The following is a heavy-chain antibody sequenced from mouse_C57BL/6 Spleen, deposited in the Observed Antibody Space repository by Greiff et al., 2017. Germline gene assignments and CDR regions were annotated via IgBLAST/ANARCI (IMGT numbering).Heavy chain of an antibody. Sequence: QVQLQQPGAELVMPGASVKLSCKASGYPFPSYWMHWVKQRPGQGLEWIGEIDPSDSYTTYNQKFKGKSTLTVYKASSTAYMQLSSLTSEDSAVYYCALTTIVATGFDYWGQGTTLTVSS. CDR3: ALTTIVATGFDY. V-gene: IGHV1-69*01. D-gene: IGHD1-1*01. CDR2: IDPSDSYT. CDR1: GYPFPSYW. J-gene: IGHJ2*01.